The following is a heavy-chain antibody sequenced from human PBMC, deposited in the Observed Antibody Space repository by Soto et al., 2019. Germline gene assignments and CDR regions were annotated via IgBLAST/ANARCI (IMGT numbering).Heavy chain of an antibody. Sequence: QVQLVQSGAEVKKPGASVKVSCKASGYTFTSYYMHWVRQAPGQGLERMGIINPSGGSTSYAQKFPGRVPMTRYTSTSTVYRELSSLRSEDTAVYYCARDSSSSDDGMDVWGQGTTVTVSS. CDR3: ARDSSSSDDGMDV. J-gene: IGHJ6*02. CDR1: GYTFTSYY. V-gene: IGHV1-46*01. D-gene: IGHD6-6*01. CDR2: INPSGGST.